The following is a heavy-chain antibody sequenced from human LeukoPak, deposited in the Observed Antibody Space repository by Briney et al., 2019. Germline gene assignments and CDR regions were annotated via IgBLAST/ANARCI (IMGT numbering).Heavy chain of an antibody. CDR3: ARVGEYGGNYYYYYMDV. J-gene: IGHJ6*03. CDR1: GFTFSDYY. D-gene: IGHD4-17*01. V-gene: IGHV3-11*04. Sequence: GGSLRLSCAASGFTFSDYYMSWIRQAPGKGLEWVSYISSSGSTIYYADSVEGRFTISRDNAKNSLYLQMNSLRAEDTTVYYCARVGEYGGNYYYYYMDVWGKGTTVTVSS. CDR2: ISSSGSTI.